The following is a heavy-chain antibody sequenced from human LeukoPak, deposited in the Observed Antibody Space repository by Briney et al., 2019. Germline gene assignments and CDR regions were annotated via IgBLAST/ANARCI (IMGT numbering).Heavy chain of an antibody. CDR2: ISGSGGST. CDR3: ASYCSSTSCYQGLFDI. J-gene: IGHJ3*02. V-gene: IGHV3-23*01. Sequence: GESLRLSCAASGFTFSSYAMSWVRQAPGKGLEWVSAISGSGGSTYYADSVKGRFTISRDNSKDTLYLQMNSLRAEDTAVYYCASYCSSTSCYQGLFDIWGQGTMVTVSS. CDR1: GFTFSSYA. D-gene: IGHD2-2*01.